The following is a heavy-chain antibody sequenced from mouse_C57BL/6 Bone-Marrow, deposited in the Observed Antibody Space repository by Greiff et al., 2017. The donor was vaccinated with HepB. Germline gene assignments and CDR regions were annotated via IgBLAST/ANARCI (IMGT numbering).Heavy chain of an antibody. CDR3: ARHLYYYGSSYWYCDV. D-gene: IGHD1-1*01. Sequence: QVQLKESGAELVKPGASVKISCKASGYTFTDYSINWVQQRPGQGLEWIGKIGPGSGSTYYNEKFKGKATLTADKSSSTAYMQLSSLTSEDSAVYFCARHLYYYGSSYWYCDVWGTGTTVTVSS. J-gene: IGHJ1*03. CDR2: IGPGSGST. CDR1: GYTFTDYS. V-gene: IGHV1-77*01.